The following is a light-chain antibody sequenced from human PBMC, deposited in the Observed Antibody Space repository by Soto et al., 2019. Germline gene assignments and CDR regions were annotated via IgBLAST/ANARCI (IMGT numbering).Light chain of an antibody. CDR1: QSLLQSNGYNY. CDR2: FGS. V-gene: IGKV2-28*01. CDR3: MQALQTPPT. J-gene: IGKJ1*01. Sequence: DIVMTQSPLSLPVIPGEPASISCRSSQSLLQSNGYNYLDWYLQKPGQSPQLLIYFGSNRASGVPDRFSGRGSGKDFTLKISRVEADDVGVYYCMQALQTPPTFGQGTKVEIK.